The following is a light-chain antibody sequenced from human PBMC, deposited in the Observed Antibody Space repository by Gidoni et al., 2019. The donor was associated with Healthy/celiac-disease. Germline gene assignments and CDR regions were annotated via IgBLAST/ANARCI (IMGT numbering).Light chain of an antibody. V-gene: IGLV2-14*01. CDR1: SSDVGGYNY. J-gene: IGLJ1*01. Sequence: QSALTQPASVSGSPGQSCTISCTGTSSDVGGYNYVSWYQQHPGKAPKLMIYDVSNRPSGVSNRFSGSKSGNTASLTISGLQAEDEADYYCSSYTSSSTPYVFGTGTKVTVL. CDR3: SSYTSSSTPYV. CDR2: DVS.